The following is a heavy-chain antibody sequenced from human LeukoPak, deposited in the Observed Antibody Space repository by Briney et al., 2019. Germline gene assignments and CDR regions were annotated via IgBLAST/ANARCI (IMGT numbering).Heavy chain of an antibody. Sequence: SETLSLTCTVSGGSISSYYWSWIRQPPGKGLEWIGYIYYSGSTNYNPSLKSRVTISVDTSKNQFSLKLSSVTAADTAVYYCARDYYGYCSGGSCYSPGAFDIWGQGTMVTVSS. D-gene: IGHD2-15*01. CDR1: GGSISSYY. CDR3: ARDYYGYCSGGSCYSPGAFDI. V-gene: IGHV4-59*01. CDR2: IYYSGST. J-gene: IGHJ3*02.